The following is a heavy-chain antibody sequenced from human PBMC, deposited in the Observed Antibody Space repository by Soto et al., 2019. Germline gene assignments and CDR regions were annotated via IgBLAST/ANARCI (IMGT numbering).Heavy chain of an antibody. CDR1: GFTFSSYS. D-gene: IGHD6-13*01. Sequence: GGSLRLSCAASGFTFSSYSMNWVRQAPGKGLEWVSSISSSSSYIYYADSVKGRFTISRDNAKNSLYLQMNSLRAEDTAVYYCARLGGKEQQPLPGTYYYYYGMDVWGQGTTVTVSS. CDR2: ISSSSSYI. V-gene: IGHV3-21*01. J-gene: IGHJ6*02. CDR3: ARLGGKEQQPLPGTYYYYYGMDV.